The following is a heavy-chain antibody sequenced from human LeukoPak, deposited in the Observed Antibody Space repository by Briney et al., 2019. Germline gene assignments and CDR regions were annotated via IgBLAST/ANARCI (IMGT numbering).Heavy chain of an antibody. CDR2: ISGSGGST. CDR3: AKDPYYGSGRDFDY. CDR1: GFTFSSYA. J-gene: IGHJ4*02. V-gene: IGHV3-23*01. Sequence: SGGSLRLSCAASGFTFSSYAMSWVRQAPGKGLEWVSAISGSGGSTYYADSVKGRFTISRDNSKNTLYLQMNSLRAEDTAVYYCAKDPYYGSGRDFDYWGQGTLVTVSS. D-gene: IGHD3-10*01.